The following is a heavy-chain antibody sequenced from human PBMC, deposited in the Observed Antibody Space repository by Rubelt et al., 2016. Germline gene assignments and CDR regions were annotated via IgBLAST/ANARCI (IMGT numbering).Heavy chain of an antibody. Sequence: QVQLVQSGAEVKKPGASVKVSCKASEYSFTKNPIHWVRQAPGQRLEWMGWINAGNGNTQYSQKFQCRVTLTWDTYERTAYMELGSRRSEDTAVYYCAREDTTDRGWYDALDIWGQGTMVTVSS. J-gene: IGHJ3*02. CDR1: EYSFTKNP. CDR3: AREDTTDRGWYDALDI. V-gene: IGHV1-3*01. D-gene: IGHD6-19*01. CDR2: INAGNGNT.